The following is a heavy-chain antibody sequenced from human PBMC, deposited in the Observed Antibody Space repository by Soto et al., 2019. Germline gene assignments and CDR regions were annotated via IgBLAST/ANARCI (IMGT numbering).Heavy chain of an antibody. CDR2: IKSKTDGGTT. CDR1: GFTFSNAW. D-gene: IGHD3-3*01. CDR3: TAPYYDFWSGYYSYFDY. V-gene: IGHV3-15*01. Sequence: GGSLRLSCAASGFTFSNAWMSWVRQAPGKGLEWVGRIKSKTDGGTTDYAAPVKGRFTISRNYSKNTLYLQMNSLKTEDTAVYYCTAPYYDFWSGYYSYFDYWGQGTLVTVSS. J-gene: IGHJ4*02.